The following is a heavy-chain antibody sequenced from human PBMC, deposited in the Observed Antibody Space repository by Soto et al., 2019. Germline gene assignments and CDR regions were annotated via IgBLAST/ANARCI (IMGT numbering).Heavy chain of an antibody. CDR2: IKTDGSST. Sequence: EVQFVESGGGLVQPGESLRLSCAASGFTLSSRWMHWVRQAPGKGLVWVSRIKTDGSSTSYADSVKGRFTISRDNAKNTLYLQMNSLRAEDTAMYYCARDQDTFGQAVFDSWGQGTLVTVSS. V-gene: IGHV3-74*01. D-gene: IGHD3-16*01. CDR3: ARDQDTFGQAVFDS. J-gene: IGHJ4*02. CDR1: GFTLSSRW.